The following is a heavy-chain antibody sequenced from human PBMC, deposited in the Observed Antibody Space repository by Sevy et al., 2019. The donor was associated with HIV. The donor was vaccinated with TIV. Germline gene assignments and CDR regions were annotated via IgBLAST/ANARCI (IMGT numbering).Heavy chain of an antibody. J-gene: IGHJ4*02. V-gene: IGHV4-39*01. D-gene: IGHD6-19*01. Sequence: SETLSLTCTVSGGSISSSSYYWGWIRPPPGQGLEWIGSIYYSGSTYYNPSLKSRFTISVDTCKNQFSLKLSPVTAAETDVQYGAGGNGGSGWRPAGLRSCYFDYWGQGTLVTVSS. CDR2: IYYSGST. CDR1: GGSISSSSYY. CDR3: AGGNGGSGWRPAGLRSCYFDY.